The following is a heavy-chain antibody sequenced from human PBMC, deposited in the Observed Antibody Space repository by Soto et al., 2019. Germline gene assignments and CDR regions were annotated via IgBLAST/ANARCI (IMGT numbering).Heavy chain of an antibody. CDR1: GFTFSSYA. J-gene: IGHJ6*02. CDR2: ISYDGSNK. V-gene: IGHV3-30-3*01. Sequence: GGSLRLSCAASGFTFSSYAMHWVRQAPGKGLEWVAVISYDGSNKYYADSVKGRFTISRDNSKNTLYLQMNSLRAEDTAVYYCASRSGFLERGPTYYYYGMDVWGQGTTVTVSS. CDR3: ASRSGFLERGPTYYYYGMDV. D-gene: IGHD3-3*01.